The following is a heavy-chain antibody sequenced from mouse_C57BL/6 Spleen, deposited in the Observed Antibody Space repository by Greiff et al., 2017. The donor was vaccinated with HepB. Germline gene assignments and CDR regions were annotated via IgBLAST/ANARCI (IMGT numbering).Heavy chain of an antibody. D-gene: IGHD2-4*01. CDR1: GFSLTSYG. CDR3: ARNGYDYDRYFDV. Sequence: VQLQQSGPGLVQPSQSLSITCTVSGFSLTSYGVHWVRQSPGKGLEWLGVIWSGGGTDYNAAFISRLSISKDNSKSQVFFKMNSLQADDTAIYYCARNGYDYDRYFDVWGTGTTVTVSS. V-gene: IGHV2-2*01. J-gene: IGHJ1*03. CDR2: IWSGGGT.